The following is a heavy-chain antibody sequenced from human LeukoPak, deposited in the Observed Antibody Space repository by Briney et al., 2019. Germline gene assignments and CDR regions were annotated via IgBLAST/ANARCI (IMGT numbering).Heavy chain of an antibody. D-gene: IGHD5-12*01. CDR3: AKGPGGSGHVGENWFDP. CDR2: ISYDGSNK. Sequence: PGGSLRLSCAASGFTFSSYGMHWVRQAPGKGLEWVAVISYDGSNKYYADSVKGRFTISRDNSKNTLYLQMNSLRAEDTAVYYCAKGPGGSGHVGENWFDPWGQGTLVTVSS. J-gene: IGHJ5*02. V-gene: IGHV3-30*18. CDR1: GFTFSSYG.